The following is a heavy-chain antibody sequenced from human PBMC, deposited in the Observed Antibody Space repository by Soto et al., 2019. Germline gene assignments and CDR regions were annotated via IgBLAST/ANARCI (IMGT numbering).Heavy chain of an antibody. Sequence: GASVKVPCKASGYTFTSYAMHWVRQAPGQRLEWMGWINAGNGNTKYSQKFQGRVTITRDTSASTAYMELSSLRSEDTAVYYCARGLYYESRWGSFDYWGQGTLVTVSS. J-gene: IGHJ4*02. CDR3: ARGLYYESRWGSFDY. D-gene: IGHD3-22*01. CDR1: GYTFTSYA. CDR2: INAGNGNT. V-gene: IGHV1-3*01.